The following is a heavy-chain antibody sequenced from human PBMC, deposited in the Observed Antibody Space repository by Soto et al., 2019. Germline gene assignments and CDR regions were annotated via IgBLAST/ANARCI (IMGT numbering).Heavy chain of an antibody. CDR3: ARDARNADYDY. CDR1: GFTFSTHA. V-gene: IGHV3-48*02. J-gene: IGHJ4*02. Sequence: EVQLVESGGGLVQPGGSLRLSCAVSGFTFSTHAMNWVRQAPGKGLEWVAYIHGTRSIIYYADSVKGRFTISRDNAKNSLFLQMDSLRDEDTAGDYCARDARNADYDYWGQGTLVTVSS. D-gene: IGHD3-16*01. CDR2: IHGTRSII.